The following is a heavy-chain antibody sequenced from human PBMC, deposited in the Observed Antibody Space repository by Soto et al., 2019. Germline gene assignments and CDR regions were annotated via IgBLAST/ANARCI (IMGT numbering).Heavy chain of an antibody. J-gene: IGHJ3*02. Sequence: GASVKVSCKASGGAFSRYAISWVRQAPGQGLEWVGGIFPMYGTPVYAQKLQGRVTLTADEATTTAYMELSGLRYEDTAFYYCAARGYDYIWGSYRSPNDAFDIWGQGTMVNVSS. CDR1: GGAFSRYA. CDR3: AARGYDYIWGSYRSPNDAFDI. CDR2: IFPMYGTP. D-gene: IGHD3-16*02. V-gene: IGHV1-69*13.